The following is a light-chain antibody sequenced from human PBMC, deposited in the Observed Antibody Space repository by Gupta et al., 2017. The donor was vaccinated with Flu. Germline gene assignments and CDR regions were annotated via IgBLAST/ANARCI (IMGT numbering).Light chain of an antibody. CDR3: SAMDDSLNCWV. V-gene: IGLV1-44*01. J-gene: IGLJ3*02. CDR1: GTSIGSNS. CDR2: SNS. Sequence: TIAWSGSGTSIGSNSVNWCQHLTGTAPNLLICSNSQRLSVVPSRFSVSKYATSASLASTGLQSEDDADYYCSAMDDSLNCWVFGGGTKLTVL.